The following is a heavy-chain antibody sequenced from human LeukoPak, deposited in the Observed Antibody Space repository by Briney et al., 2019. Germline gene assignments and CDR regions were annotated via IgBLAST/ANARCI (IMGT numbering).Heavy chain of an antibody. CDR2: ISSSSGYM. CDR3: ARAGAGSNYYYFMDL. Sequence: GGSLRLSCAASGFTFTIYSMNWVRQAPGKGLEWVSSISSSSGYMNYADSVKGRSTISRDNAKNSLYLQVNSLRAEDTAVYYCARAGAGSNYYYFMDLWGKGTTVTVSS. D-gene: IGHD1-14*01. V-gene: IGHV3-21*01. J-gene: IGHJ6*03. CDR1: GFTFTIYS.